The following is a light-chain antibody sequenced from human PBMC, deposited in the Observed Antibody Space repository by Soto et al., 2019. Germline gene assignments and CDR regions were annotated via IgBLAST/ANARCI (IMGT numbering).Light chain of an antibody. J-gene: IGKJ1*01. CDR1: QNIGSN. Sequence: EIEMTQSPATLSVSPGERATLSCRASQNIGSNLAWFQQKPGKGPRLLIFAASTTATGIPARFSGSGSGTEFALSINSLQPEDFVVYYCQQYNDWPRTFGQGTKVEIK. V-gene: IGKV3-15*01. CDR3: QQYNDWPRT. CDR2: AAS.